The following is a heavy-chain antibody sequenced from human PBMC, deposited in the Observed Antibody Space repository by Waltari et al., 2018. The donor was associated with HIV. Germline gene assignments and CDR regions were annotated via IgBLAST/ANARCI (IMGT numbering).Heavy chain of an antibody. V-gene: IGHV1-2*02. CDR1: GYTFTGYY. J-gene: IGHJ3*02. D-gene: IGHD3-3*01. CDR2: ISPNSGGT. CDR3: VRERLEGAFDI. Sequence: QVQLVQSGAEVKKPGASVKVSCKASGYTFTGYYMTWVRQAPGQGLEWMGGISPNSGGTNYAQKFQGRVTRTMDTSISTAYMDLSRLRSDDTAVYYCVRERLEGAFDIWGQGTMVTVSS.